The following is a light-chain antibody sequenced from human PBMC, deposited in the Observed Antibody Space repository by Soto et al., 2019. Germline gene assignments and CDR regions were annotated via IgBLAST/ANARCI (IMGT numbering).Light chain of an antibody. CDR1: NIGTKS. V-gene: IGLV3-9*01. CDR2: RDN. Sequence: SYELTQPLSVSVALGQTARFTCGGNNIGTKSVHWYQQKPGQAPVLVIYRDNNRPSGIPERFSGSNSGNTATLTISRAQAGDEADYSCQVWDSSTVVFGGGTKVTVL. J-gene: IGLJ2*01. CDR3: QVWDSSTVV.